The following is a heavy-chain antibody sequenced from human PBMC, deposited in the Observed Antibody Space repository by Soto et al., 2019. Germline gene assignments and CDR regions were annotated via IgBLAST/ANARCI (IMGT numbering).Heavy chain of an antibody. CDR1: GFSLSTTGVN. J-gene: IGHJ4*02. CDR2: IYWNDDK. V-gene: IGHV2-5*01. Sequence: SGPTLVKPTQTLTLTCTFSGFSLSTTGVNVGWVRQPPGKALEWLALIYWNDDKRYSPSLRNRLTITKDTSKHQVVLTMTDLDPVDTATYYCAHRQDVGSPFDYWGQGSLVTVSS. D-gene: IGHD3-10*01. CDR3: AHRQDVGSPFDY.